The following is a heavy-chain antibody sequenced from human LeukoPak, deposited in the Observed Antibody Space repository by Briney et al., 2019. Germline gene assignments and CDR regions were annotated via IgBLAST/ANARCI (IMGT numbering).Heavy chain of an antibody. D-gene: IGHD3-3*01. V-gene: IGHV4-34*01. CDR1: GGSFSGYY. CDR2: INHSGST. Sequence: SETLSLTCAVYGGSFSGYYWSWIRQPPGKGLEWIGEINHSGSTNYNPSLKSRVTISVDTSKNQFSLKVNSVTAADTAVYYCARLGNGFWSGYYDYWGQGTLVTVSS. J-gene: IGHJ4*02. CDR3: ARLGNGFWSGYYDY.